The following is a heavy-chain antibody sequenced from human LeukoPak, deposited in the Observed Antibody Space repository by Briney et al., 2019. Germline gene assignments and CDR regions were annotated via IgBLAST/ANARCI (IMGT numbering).Heavy chain of an antibody. V-gene: IGHV4-38-2*02. CDR3: ARGEVAVAGLYFDY. J-gene: IGHJ4*02. Sequence: SETLSLTCTVSGYSISSGYYWGWIRQPPGKGLEWIGSIYHSGSTYYNPSLKSRVTISVDTSKNQFSLKLSSVTAADTAVYYCARGEVAVAGLYFDYWGQGTLVTVSS. CDR2: IYHSGST. CDR1: GYSISSGYY. D-gene: IGHD6-19*01.